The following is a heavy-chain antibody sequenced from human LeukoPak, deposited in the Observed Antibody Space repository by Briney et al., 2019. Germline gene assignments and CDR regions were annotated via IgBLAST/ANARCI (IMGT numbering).Heavy chain of an antibody. CDR3: ARGLPNDDAFDI. Sequence: NPSETLSLTCTVSGGSISSYYWSWIRQPPGKGLEWIGYIYYSGSSNYTPSLKSRVTISVDTSKNQFSLKLSSVTAADTAVYYCARGLPNDDAFDIWGQGTMVTVSS. CDR1: GGSISSYY. CDR2: IYYSGSS. J-gene: IGHJ3*02. V-gene: IGHV4-59*01. D-gene: IGHD2-2*01.